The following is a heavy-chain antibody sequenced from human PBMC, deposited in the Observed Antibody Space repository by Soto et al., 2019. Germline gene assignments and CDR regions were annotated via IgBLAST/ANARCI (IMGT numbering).Heavy chain of an antibody. Sequence: PSETLSLTCTVSGGSISSGDYYWSWIRQPPGKGLEWIGYIYYSGSTYYNPSLKSRVTISVDTSKNQFSLKLSSVTAADTAVYYCARAGDIVLMVYAITFDPWGQGTLVTVSS. CDR1: GGSISSGDYY. CDR2: IYYSGST. D-gene: IGHD2-8*01. J-gene: IGHJ5*02. CDR3: ARAGDIVLMVYAITFDP. V-gene: IGHV4-30-4*01.